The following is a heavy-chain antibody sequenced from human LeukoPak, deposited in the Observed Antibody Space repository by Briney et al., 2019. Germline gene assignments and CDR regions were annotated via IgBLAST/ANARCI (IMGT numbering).Heavy chain of an antibody. CDR1: GFTFSSYS. D-gene: IGHD6-13*01. CDR2: ISSSSSYI. J-gene: IGHJ6*03. V-gene: IGHV3-21*01. Sequence: PGGSLRLSCAASGFTFSSYSMNWVRQAPGKGLEWVSSISSSSSYIYYADSVKGRFTISRDNAKNSLYLQMNSLRAEDTAVYYCASVIAAAGTLNYYMDVWGKGTTVTISS. CDR3: ASVIAAAGTLNYYMDV.